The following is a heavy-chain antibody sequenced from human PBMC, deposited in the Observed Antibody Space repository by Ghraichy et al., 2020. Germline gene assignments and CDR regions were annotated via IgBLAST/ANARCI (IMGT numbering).Heavy chain of an antibody. V-gene: IGHV3-30*18. CDR1: GFTFSSYG. J-gene: IGHJ5*02. CDR2: ISYDGSNK. Sequence: GGSLRLSCAASGFTFSSYGMHWVRQAPGKGLEWVAVISYDGSNKYYADSVKGRFTISRDNSKNTLYLQMNSLRAEDTAVYYCAKDLYGGNASGNWFDPWGQGTLVTVSS. D-gene: IGHD4-23*01. CDR3: AKDLYGGNASGNWFDP.